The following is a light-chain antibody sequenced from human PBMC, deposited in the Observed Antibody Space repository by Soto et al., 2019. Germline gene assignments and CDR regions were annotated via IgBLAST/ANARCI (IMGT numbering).Light chain of an antibody. CDR1: QSVSNNY. J-gene: IGKJ1*01. CDR3: QQYGSSGT. Sequence: EIVLTQSPGTLSLSPGESATLSCRDSQSVSNNYLAWYQQKPGQAPRLLIYGASNSATGIPDRFSGSGSGTDFTLTISRLEPEGFAVYYCQQYGSSGTFGQGTKVDIK. V-gene: IGKV3-20*01. CDR2: GAS.